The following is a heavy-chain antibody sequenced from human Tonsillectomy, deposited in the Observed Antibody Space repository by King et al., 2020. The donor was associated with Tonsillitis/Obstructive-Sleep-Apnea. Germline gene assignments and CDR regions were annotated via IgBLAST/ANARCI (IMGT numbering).Heavy chain of an antibody. CDR1: GYSFTSYW. V-gene: IGHV5-10-1*01. CDR3: ASREYSSSWYGY. CDR2: IDPSDSYT. Sequence: QLVQSGAEVKKPGESLRISCKGSGYSFTSYWISWVRQMPGKGLEWMGRIDPSDSYTNYSPSFQGHVTISADKSISTAYLQWSSLKASDTAMYYCASREYSSSWYGYWGQGTLVTVSS. D-gene: IGHD6-13*01. J-gene: IGHJ4*02.